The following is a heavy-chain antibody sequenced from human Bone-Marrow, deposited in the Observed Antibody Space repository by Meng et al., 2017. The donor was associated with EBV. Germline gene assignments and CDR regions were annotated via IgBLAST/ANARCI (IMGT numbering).Heavy chain of an antibody. CDR1: GDIFTNLA. CDR3: ARDGIAVPGGSNWFDP. D-gene: IGHD6-19*01. V-gene: IGHV1-69*06. J-gene: IGHJ5*02. CDR2: FLPILGAA. Sequence: QVQLVQSGAEVKKPGSSVKVSCKASGDIFTNLAFTWVRQVPGKGLEWMGGFLPILGAANYAQKFQGRLTITADKSTTTAFMELRSLRVDDTAVYFCARDGIAVPGGSNWFDPWGQGTLVTASS.